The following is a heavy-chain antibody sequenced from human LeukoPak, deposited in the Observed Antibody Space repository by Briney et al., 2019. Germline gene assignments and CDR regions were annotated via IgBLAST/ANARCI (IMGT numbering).Heavy chain of an antibody. CDR1: GFTFTNYA. J-gene: IGHJ4*02. V-gene: IGHV3-23*01. D-gene: IGHD6-19*01. CDR3: AKDFGVDGSGWYFVY. Sequence: GGSLRLSCAASGFTFTNYAMTWVRQAPGKGLEWVSSISASGVMTYYADSVKGRFTVSRDTSKNSLYLQMSSLTAADTAVYYCAKDFGVDGSGWYFVYWGQGTLVTVSS. CDR2: ISASGVMT.